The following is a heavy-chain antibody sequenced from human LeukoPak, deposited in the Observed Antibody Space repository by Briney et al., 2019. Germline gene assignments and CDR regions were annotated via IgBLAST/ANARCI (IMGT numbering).Heavy chain of an antibody. CDR3: AKDGGGGTYSFDY. CDR1: GFTFSANN. CDR2: IDHDGSQK. J-gene: IGHJ4*02. V-gene: IGHV3-30*02. Sequence: GGSLRLSCAVSGFTFSANNMHWVRQAPGRGLEWVTFIDHDGSQKFYADSVKGRFTISRDNSKNALYLHINSLRPEDTAVYYCAKDGGGGTYSFDYWGQGSLVTVSS. D-gene: IGHD3-16*01.